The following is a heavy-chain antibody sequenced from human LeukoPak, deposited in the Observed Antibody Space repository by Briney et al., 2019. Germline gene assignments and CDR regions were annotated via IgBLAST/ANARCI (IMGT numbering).Heavy chain of an antibody. Sequence: PGGSLRLSCAASGFNVSSNYMSWVRQAPGKGLEWVSVIYSGGSTYYVDSVKGRFTISRHNSKNTLYLQMNSLKPEDTAVYYCTTGDFGVVIYIDYWGQGTLVTVSS. CDR3: TTGDFGVVIYIDY. J-gene: IGHJ4*02. D-gene: IGHD3-3*01. V-gene: IGHV3-53*04. CDR2: IYSGGST. CDR1: GFNVSSNY.